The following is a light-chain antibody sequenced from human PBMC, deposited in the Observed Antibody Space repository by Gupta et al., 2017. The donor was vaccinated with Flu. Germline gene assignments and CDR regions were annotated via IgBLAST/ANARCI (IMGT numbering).Light chain of an antibody. V-gene: IGLV1-51*02. Sequence: QSVLTQQPSVPAAPGQQVLISCSGSSSNIGNYSVSWYQQLPGTAPKVVIYEDDKRPSGIPDRFSGSKSGTSATLGITGLQTGDEADYYCGTCDSSLSAGGFGGGTKLTVL. J-gene: IGLJ3*02. CDR2: EDD. CDR1: SSNIGNYS. CDR3: GTCDSSLSAGG.